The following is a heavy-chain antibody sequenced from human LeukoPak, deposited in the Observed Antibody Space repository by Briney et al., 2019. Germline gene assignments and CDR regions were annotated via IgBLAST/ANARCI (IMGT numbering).Heavy chain of an antibody. CDR1: GASISSYY. CDR3: ARVGYSFGNDY. V-gene: IGHV4-59*01. J-gene: IGHJ4*02. Sequence: SETLSLTCTVSGASISSYYWSWIRLPPGKGLEWIGYIYYSGNTNYNPSLKSRVTISIDTSKNQFSLKLNSLTAADTAVYYCARVGYSFGNDYWGQGTLVTVSS. D-gene: IGHD5-18*01. CDR2: IYYSGNT.